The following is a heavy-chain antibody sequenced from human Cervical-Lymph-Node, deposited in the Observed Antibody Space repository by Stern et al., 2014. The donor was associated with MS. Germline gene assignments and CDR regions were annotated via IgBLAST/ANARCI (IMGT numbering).Heavy chain of an antibody. J-gene: IGHJ4*02. CDR2: ISYDVNNK. CDR1: GFPFSSFS. D-gene: IGHD2-2*01. V-gene: IGHV3-30*04. CDR3: AREGVPPY. Sequence: QVQLVESGGGVVQPGRSLRLSRAASGFPFSSFSMHWVRQAPGKGLEWVAVISYDVNNKYFADSVQGRFTISRDNSKNTVYLQMNSLRPEDTAVYYCAREGVPPYWGQGTLVTVSS.